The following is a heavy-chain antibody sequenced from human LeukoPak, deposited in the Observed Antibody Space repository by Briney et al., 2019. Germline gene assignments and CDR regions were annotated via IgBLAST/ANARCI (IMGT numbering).Heavy chain of an antibody. CDR1: GYTFTGYY. D-gene: IGHD3-10*01. CDR2: INAANGNT. V-gene: IGHV1-3*03. J-gene: IGHJ4*02. Sequence: ASVKVSCKASGYTFTGYYMHWVRQAPGQRLEWMGWINAANGNTKYSQEFQGRVSITRDTSASTVYMELSSLRSEDMAVYYCARGGEDYYFDYWGQGTLVTVSS. CDR3: ARGGEDYYFDY.